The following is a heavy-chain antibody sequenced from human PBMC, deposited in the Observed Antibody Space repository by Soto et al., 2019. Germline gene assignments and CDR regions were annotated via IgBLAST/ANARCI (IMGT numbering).Heavy chain of an antibody. D-gene: IGHD6-6*01. CDR2: IYYSGST. CDR1: GGSVSSGSYY. CDR3: ARNIAARPDYYYYGMDV. Sequence: SDTLSLTCTVSGGSVSSGSYYWICIRHPPGKGLEWIGYIYYSGSTNYNPSLKSRVTISADKSISTAYLQWSSLKASDTAMYYCARNIAARPDYYYYGMDVWGQGTTVTVSS. J-gene: IGHJ6*02. V-gene: IGHV4-61*03.